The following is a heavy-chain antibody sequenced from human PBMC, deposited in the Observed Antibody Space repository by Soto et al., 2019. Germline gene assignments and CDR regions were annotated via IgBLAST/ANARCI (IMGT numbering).Heavy chain of an antibody. J-gene: IGHJ4*02. D-gene: IGHD3-10*02. CDR2: ISHTGYT. V-gene: IGHV4-59*02. Sequence: TLSLTCSVSDASVSEYYWSWIRQPPGKGLEWIGYISHTGYTSYNPSLESRLTISMDKSKNQLSLNLNSVTTADTAVYYCARGQLLFAYWGQGTPVTVSS. CDR1: DASVSEYY. CDR3: ARGQLLFAY.